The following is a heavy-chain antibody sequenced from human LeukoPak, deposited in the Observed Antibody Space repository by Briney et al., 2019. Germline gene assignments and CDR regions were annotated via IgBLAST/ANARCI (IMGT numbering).Heavy chain of an antibody. J-gene: IGHJ5*02. CDR1: GGSISSGGYS. D-gene: IGHD6-13*01. Sequence: SETLSLTCAVSGGSISSGGYSWSWIRQPPGKGLEWIGYIYHSGSTYYNPSLKSRVTISVDRSKNQFSLKLSSVTAADTAVYYCARGRGIAAAGTPLGWFDPWGQGTLVTVSS. V-gene: IGHV4-30-2*01. CDR2: IYHSGST. CDR3: ARGRGIAAAGTPLGWFDP.